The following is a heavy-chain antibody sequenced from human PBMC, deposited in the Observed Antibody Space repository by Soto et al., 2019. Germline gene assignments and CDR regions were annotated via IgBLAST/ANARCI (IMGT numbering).Heavy chain of an antibody. CDR2: IYHSGST. V-gene: IGHV4-38-2*01. D-gene: IGHD4-17*01. CDR3: ERATTVTTTDY. CDR1: GYSISSGYY. Sequence: SETLSLTCAVSGYSISSGYYWGWIRQPPGKGLEWIGSIYHSGSTYYNPSLKSRVTISVDTSKNQFSLKLSSVTAADTAVYYCERATTVTTTDYWGQGTLVTVSS. J-gene: IGHJ4*02.